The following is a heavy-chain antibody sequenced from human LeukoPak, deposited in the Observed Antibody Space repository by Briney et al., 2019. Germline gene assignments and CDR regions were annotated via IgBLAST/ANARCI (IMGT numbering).Heavy chain of an antibody. D-gene: IGHD6-6*01. Sequence: GGSLRLSCAASGFTFSSYWMHWVRQAPGKGLVGVSRINSDGSSTNYADSVKGRFTISRDNAKNTLYLQMNSLRAEDTAVYYCARDAAIAARLDYFDYWGQGTLVTVSS. J-gene: IGHJ4*02. CDR3: ARDAAIAARLDYFDY. CDR1: GFTFSSYW. CDR2: INSDGSST. V-gene: IGHV3-74*01.